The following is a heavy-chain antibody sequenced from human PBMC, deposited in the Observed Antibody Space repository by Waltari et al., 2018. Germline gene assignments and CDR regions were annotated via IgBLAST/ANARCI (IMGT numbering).Heavy chain of an antibody. J-gene: IGHJ4*02. D-gene: IGHD3-10*01. Sequence: EVQLVESGGGLVKPGGSLTLSCEASGFTFSTYRMAWVRQAPGKGLEWVSSLRSSDTHIYYADSVKGRFTISRDNAKNSLYLQMNNLRVEDTAFYYCARGRGTGTTRVDYWGQGTLVTVSS. CDR1: GFTFSTYR. CDR3: ARGRGTGTTRVDY. V-gene: IGHV3-21*02. CDR2: LRSSDTHI.